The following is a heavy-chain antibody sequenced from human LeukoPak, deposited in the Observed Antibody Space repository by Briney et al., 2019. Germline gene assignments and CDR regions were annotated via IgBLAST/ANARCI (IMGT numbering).Heavy chain of an antibody. Sequence: ASVKVSCKASGYTFTTYGISWVRQAPGRGLEWMGWIGPYNGNTNSAQKVQGRVTMTTDTSTSTAYMELRSLRSDDTAVYYCARGHIGVPFDYWGQGTLVTVSS. V-gene: IGHV1-18*01. CDR3: ARGHIGVPFDY. CDR2: IGPYNGNT. CDR1: GYTFTTYG. D-gene: IGHD3-10*01. J-gene: IGHJ4*02.